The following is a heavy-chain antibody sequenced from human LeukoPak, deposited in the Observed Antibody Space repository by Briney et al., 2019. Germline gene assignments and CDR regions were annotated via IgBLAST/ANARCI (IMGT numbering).Heavy chain of an antibody. CDR1: GFTFSSYS. D-gene: IGHD1-1*01. CDR3: ARDERRNFDY. Sequence: GGSLRLSCAASGFTFSSYSMNWVRQAPGKGLEWVSYISSSSTIYYADSVKGRFTISRDNAKNSLYLQMNSLRAEDTAVYYCARDERRNFDYWGQGTLVIVSS. V-gene: IGHV3-48*01. J-gene: IGHJ4*02. CDR2: ISSSSTI.